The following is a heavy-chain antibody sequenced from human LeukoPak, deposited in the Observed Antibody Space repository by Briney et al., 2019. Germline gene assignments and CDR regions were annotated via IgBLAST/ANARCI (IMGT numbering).Heavy chain of an antibody. J-gene: IGHJ6*02. V-gene: IGHV4-59*01. Sequence: PSETLSLTCTVSGGFISSYYWSWIRQPPGKGLEWIGYIYYSGSTNYNPSLKSRVTIPVDTSKNQFSLKLSSVTAADTAVYYCARERSGYNYYYGMDVWGQGTTVTVSS. CDR1: GGFISSYY. CDR3: ARERSGYNYYYGMDV. D-gene: IGHD3-3*01. CDR2: IYYSGST.